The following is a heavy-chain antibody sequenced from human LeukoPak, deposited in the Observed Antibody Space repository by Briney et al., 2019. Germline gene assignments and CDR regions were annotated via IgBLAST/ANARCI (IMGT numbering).Heavy chain of an antibody. V-gene: IGHV3-7*02. CDR1: GFTLYSHW. D-gene: IGHD6-13*01. CDR3: ARSLAAAGGKDRKNWFDP. CDR2: IKPDGSEN. Sequence: GGSLRLSCAASGFTLYSHWMSWVRQAPGEGREWVADIKPDGSENYYGDSVKGRITISRDNAKNSLYLQMNSLRAEDTAVYYCARSLAAAGGKDRKNWFDPWGQGTLVTVSS. J-gene: IGHJ5*02.